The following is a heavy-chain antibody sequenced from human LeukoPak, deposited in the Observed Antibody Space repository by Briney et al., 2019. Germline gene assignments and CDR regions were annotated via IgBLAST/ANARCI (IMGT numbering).Heavy chain of an antibody. Sequence: AXXQGLEXMGRINPNSGGTNYAQKFQGRVTMTRDTSISTAYMELSRLRSDDTAVYYCARSRRDWFDPWGQGTLVTVSS. J-gene: IGHJ5*02. CDR3: ARSRRDWFDP. V-gene: IGHV1-2*06. CDR2: INPNSGGT.